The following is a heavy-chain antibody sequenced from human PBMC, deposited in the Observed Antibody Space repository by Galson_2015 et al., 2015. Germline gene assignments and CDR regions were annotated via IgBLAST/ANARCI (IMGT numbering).Heavy chain of an antibody. CDR3: AREGKYYDSSGYLESRWFGP. J-gene: IGHJ5*02. V-gene: IGHV1-8*01. CDR1: GYTFTSYD. Sequence: SVKVSCKASGYTFTSYDINWVRQATGQGLEWMGWMNPNSGNTGYAQKFQGRVTMTRNTSISTAYMELSSLRSEGTAVYYCAREGKYYDSSGYLESRWFGPWGQGTLVTVS. CDR2: MNPNSGNT. D-gene: IGHD3-22*01.